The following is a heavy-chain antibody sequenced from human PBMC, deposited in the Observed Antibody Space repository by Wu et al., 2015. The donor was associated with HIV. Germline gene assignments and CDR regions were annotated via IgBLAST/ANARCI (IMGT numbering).Heavy chain of an antibody. V-gene: IGHV1-2*02. CDR2: MNPSTGDT. J-gene: IGHJ4*02. Sequence: QVQLVQSGAEVKKPGASVKVSCKASGYTFTGYYIHWVRQAPGQGLEWMGLMNPSTGDTDYAQRFQGRVTMTRDTSTTTAYMELNNLKIDDTAIYYCARGHVASSVVELSVDWAEGTLVIVSS. CDR3: ARGHVASSVVELSVD. D-gene: IGHD3-16*02. CDR1: GYTFTGYY.